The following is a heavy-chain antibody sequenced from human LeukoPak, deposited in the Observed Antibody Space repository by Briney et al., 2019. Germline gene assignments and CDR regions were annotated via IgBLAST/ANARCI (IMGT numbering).Heavy chain of an antibody. CDR2: IIPIFGTA. CDR1: GGTFSSYA. D-gene: IGHD3-22*01. J-gene: IGHJ4*02. Sequence: ASVKVSCNASGGTFSSYAISWVRQAPGQGLEWMGRIIPIFGTANYAQKFQGRVTITTDESTSTAYMELSSLRSEDTAVYYCARYYYDSQAFDYWGQGTLVTVSS. CDR3: ARYYYDSQAFDY. V-gene: IGHV1-69*05.